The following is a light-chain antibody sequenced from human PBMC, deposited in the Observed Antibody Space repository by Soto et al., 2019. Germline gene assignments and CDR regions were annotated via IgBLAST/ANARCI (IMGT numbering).Light chain of an antibody. V-gene: IGKV3-15*01. J-gene: IGKJ4*01. CDR3: QQYQSRPLT. CDR1: QSVTSDFNN. Sequence: EIVLTQSPATLSVSPGERATLSCRASQSVTSDFNNLAWYQQEPGQAPRLLIYGASSRATGIPGRFSGSGSGTEFTLTISSLQSEDSAVYYCQQYQSRPLTFGGGTKVEI. CDR2: GAS.